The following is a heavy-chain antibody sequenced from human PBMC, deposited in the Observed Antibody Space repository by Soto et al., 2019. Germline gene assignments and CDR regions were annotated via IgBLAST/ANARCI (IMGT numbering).Heavy chain of an antibody. J-gene: IGHJ6*02. CDR3: AKGSSSYFNYYHALDV. Sequence: PWCSPSFPCVAPVRQFSNFGMSRVRPCPGKGLELVSVISANGGSPYYSVSVQGRFTISRDNSDNTVFLQINSLRADDTAIYYCAKGSSSYFNYYHALDVWGQGTAVTFS. D-gene: IGHD6-13*01. CDR1: VRQFSNFG. V-gene: IGHV3-23*01. CDR2: ISANGGSP.